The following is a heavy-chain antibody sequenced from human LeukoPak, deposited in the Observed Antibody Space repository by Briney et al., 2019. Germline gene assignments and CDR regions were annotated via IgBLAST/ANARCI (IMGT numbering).Heavy chain of an antibody. V-gene: IGHV3-74*01. D-gene: IGHD6-13*01. CDR3: ARESGIAAALDL. CDR1: GFTFSSYW. J-gene: IGHJ5*02. CDR2: INTDGSST. Sequence: GESLRLSCAASGFTFSSYWMHWVRQAPGKGLVWVSRINTDGSSTSYADSVKGRFTISRDNAKNTLYLQMNSLRAEDTAVYYCARESGIAAALDLWGQGTLVTVSS.